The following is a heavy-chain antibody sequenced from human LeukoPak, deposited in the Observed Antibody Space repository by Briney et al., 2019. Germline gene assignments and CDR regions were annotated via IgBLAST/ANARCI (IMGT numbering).Heavy chain of an antibody. V-gene: IGHV3-74*01. CDR3: ARDHGYIFDL. CDR1: GFTFSTYW. Sequence: GGSLRLSCTASGFTFSTYWMHWLRQARGKGLEWVSRVTGDGTGTIYADSVKGRFTISRDNAKNTLYLQMNSLQTEHTAVYYCARDHGYIFDLWAQGTLVTVSS. CDR2: VTGDGTGT. J-gene: IGHJ4*02. D-gene: IGHD5-24*01.